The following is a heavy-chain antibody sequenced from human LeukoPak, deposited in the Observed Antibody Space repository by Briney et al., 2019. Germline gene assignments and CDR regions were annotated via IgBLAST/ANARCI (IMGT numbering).Heavy chain of an antibody. Sequence: PGGSLRLSCAASGFTVSSKYMSWVRQAPGKGLEWVSVIYSGGGTYYADSVKGRFTISRDNSKNTLYLQMNSLRAEDTAVYYCAREGVAGNWFDPWGQGTLVTVSS. V-gene: IGHV3-66*01. J-gene: IGHJ5*02. CDR3: AREGVAGNWFDP. D-gene: IGHD6-13*01. CDR2: IYSGGGT. CDR1: GFTVSSKY.